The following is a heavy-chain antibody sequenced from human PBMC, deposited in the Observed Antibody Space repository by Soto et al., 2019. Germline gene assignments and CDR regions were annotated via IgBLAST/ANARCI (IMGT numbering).Heavy chain of an antibody. J-gene: IGHJ4*02. Sequence: GGSLRLSCAASGFTFSSYWMSWVRQAPGKGLEWVANIKQDGSEKYYVDSVKGRFTISRDNAKNSLYLQMNSLRAEDTAVYYCARDSTRGGWPFFFYFDYWGQGTLVTAPQ. CDR2: IKQDGSEK. D-gene: IGHD6-19*01. CDR3: ARDSTRGGWPFFFYFDY. CDR1: GFTFSSYW. V-gene: IGHV3-7*01.